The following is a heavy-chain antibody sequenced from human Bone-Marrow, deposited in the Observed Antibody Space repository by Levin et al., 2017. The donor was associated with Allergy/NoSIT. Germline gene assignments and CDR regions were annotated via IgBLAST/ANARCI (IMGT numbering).Heavy chain of an antibody. J-gene: IGHJ6*03. CDR3: VREGTRAVWTDYYPQIRWGAYYYYMDV. V-gene: IGHV1-18*04. D-gene: IGHD3/OR15-3a*01. CDR1: GYSFSRYG. Sequence: PVASVKVSCKASGYSFSRYGISWVRQAPGQGLEWMGWINSHNGDTEYAQKVQGRVTLTTDTSTNTAFMELRSLTSDDTAVYFCVREGTRAVWTDYYPQIRWGAYYYYMDVWGRGTTVTVSS. CDR2: INSHNGDT.